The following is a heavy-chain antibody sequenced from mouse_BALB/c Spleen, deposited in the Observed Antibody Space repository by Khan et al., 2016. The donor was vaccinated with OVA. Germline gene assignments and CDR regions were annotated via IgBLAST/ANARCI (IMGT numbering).Heavy chain of an antibody. J-gene: IGHJ2*02. Sequence: EVQLVETGPGLVKPSQSLSLTCTVTGYSITSDYAWNWIRQFPGNKLEWMGFISYSGNTKYNPSLKSRFSITRDTSKKQFFLQLNYVTTEDTATYYMARVCGRDFGFWGQGTSLTVSS. V-gene: IGHV3-2*02. CDR1: GYSITSDYA. CDR3: ARVCGRDFGF. CDR2: ISYSGNT.